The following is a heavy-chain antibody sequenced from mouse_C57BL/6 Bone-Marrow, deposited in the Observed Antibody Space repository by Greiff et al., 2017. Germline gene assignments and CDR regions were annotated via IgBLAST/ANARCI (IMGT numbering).Heavy chain of an antibody. J-gene: IGHJ3*01. V-gene: IGHV5-9-1*02. D-gene: IGHD2-10*02. CDR3: TSPSGGFAY. CDR1: GFTFSSYA. Sequence: EVKVVESGEGLVKPGGSLKLSCAASGFTFSSYAMSWVRQTPEKRLEWVAYISSGGDYIYYADTVKGRLTISRDNARNTLYLQMSSLKSEDTAMYYCTSPSGGFAYWGQGTLVTVSA. CDR2: ISSGGDYI.